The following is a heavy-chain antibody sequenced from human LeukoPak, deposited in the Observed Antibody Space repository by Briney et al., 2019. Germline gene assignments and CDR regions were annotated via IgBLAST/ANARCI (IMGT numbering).Heavy chain of an antibody. CDR1: GFTFSSYA. CDR3: ARDRGYTYGHPLDY. J-gene: IGHJ4*02. V-gene: IGHV3-23*01. Sequence: PGGSLRLSCAASGFTFSSYAMSWVRQAPGKGLEWVSAISGSGGSTYYADSVKDRFTISRDNSKNTLYLQMDSLRDEDTAVYYCARDRGYTYGHPLDYWGQGTLVTVSS. CDR2: ISGSGGST. D-gene: IGHD5-18*01.